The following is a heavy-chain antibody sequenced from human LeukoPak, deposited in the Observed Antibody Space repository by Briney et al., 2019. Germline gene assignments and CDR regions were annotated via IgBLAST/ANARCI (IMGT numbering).Heavy chain of an antibody. V-gene: IGHV3-30*02. CDR1: GFIFSSYS. CDR2: IRSGGSTT. Sequence: GGSLRLSCAASGFIFSSYSMHWVCQAPGKRLQWVSHIRSGGSTTYCPDSVKGRFTISRDNSKNTLYLQMNSLRPEDTAVYYCVKDHGDYDLDSWGQGTLVTVSS. D-gene: IGHD4-17*01. J-gene: IGHJ4*02. CDR3: VKDHGDYDLDS.